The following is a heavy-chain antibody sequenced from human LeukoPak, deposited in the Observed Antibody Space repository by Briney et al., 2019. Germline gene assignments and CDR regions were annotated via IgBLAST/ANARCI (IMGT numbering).Heavy chain of an antibody. CDR1: GFTFSSYA. J-gene: IGHJ4*02. CDR2: ISGSGGST. Sequence: GSLRLSCAASGFTFSSYAMSWVRQAPGKGLEWVSAISGSGGSTYYADSVKGRFTISRDNSKNTLYLQMNSLRAEDTAVYYCATETVLLWFGELLPFDYWGQGTLVTVSS. D-gene: IGHD3-10*01. CDR3: ATETVLLWFGELLPFDY. V-gene: IGHV3-23*01.